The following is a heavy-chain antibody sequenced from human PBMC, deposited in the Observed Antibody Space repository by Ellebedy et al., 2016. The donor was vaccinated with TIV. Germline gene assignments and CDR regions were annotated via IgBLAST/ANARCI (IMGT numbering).Heavy chain of an antibody. CDR3: ARHDSSGYDAFDI. CDR1: GYTFTSYY. Sequence: ASVKVSCKASGYTFTSYYMHWVRQAPGQGLEWMGIINPSGGNTSYAQKFQGRVTMTRDTSTSTVYMELSSLRSEDTAVYYCARHDSSGYDAFDIWGQGTMVTVSS. D-gene: IGHD3-22*01. CDR2: INPSGGNT. V-gene: IGHV1-46*03. J-gene: IGHJ3*02.